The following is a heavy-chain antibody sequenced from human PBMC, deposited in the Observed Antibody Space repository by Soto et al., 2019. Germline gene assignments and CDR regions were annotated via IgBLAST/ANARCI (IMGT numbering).Heavy chain of an antibody. V-gene: IGHV3-30*18. J-gene: IGHJ4*02. CDR2: ISYDGSNN. CDR1: GFTFSSYG. D-gene: IGHD3-22*01. CDR3: VKGPYYYDRSGYYYDFDY. Sequence: QVQLVDSGGGVVQPGRSLRLSCEGTGFTFSSYGMHWVRQAPGKGLEWVAVISYDGSNNFYADSVKGRFTISRDNSKNTVWLQMNSLRAEDSAVYYCVKGPYYYDRSGYYYDFDYWGQGTLVTVSS.